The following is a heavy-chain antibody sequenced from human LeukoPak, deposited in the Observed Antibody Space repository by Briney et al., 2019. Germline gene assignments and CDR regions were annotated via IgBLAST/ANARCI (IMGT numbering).Heavy chain of an antibody. CDR2: IYTSGST. CDR1: GFTVSNNY. V-gene: IGHV3-53*01. Sequence: PGGSLRLSCAASGFTVSNNYISWVRQAPGKGLEWVSLIYTSGSTYYADSVKGRFTISRDNAKNTLYLQMNSLRAEDTAVYYCARDPYSSSWSEAYYGMDVWGQGTTVTVSS. CDR3: ARDPYSSSWSEAYYGMDV. D-gene: IGHD6-13*01. J-gene: IGHJ6*02.